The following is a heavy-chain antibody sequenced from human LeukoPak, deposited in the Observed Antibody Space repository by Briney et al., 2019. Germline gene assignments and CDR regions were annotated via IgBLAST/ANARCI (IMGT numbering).Heavy chain of an antibody. D-gene: IGHD6-19*01. CDR2: ISYDGSNK. CDR3: ARDLSIAVTSTGYFDY. V-gene: IGHV3-30*03. Sequence: GRSLRLSCAASGFTFSSYGMHWVRQAPGKGLEWVAVISYDGSNKYYADSVKGRFTISRDNSKNTLYLQMNSLRAEDTAVYYCARDLSIAVTSTGYFDYWGQGTLVTVSS. CDR1: GFTFSSYG. J-gene: IGHJ4*02.